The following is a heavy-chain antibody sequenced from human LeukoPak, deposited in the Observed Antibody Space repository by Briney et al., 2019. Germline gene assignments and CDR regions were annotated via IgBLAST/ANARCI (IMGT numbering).Heavy chain of an antibody. J-gene: IGHJ4*02. V-gene: IGHV4-34*01. D-gene: IGHD2-2*01. CDR1: GGSFSGYY. Sequence: SETLSLTCAVYGGSFSGYYWSWLRQPPGKGLEWIGEINHSGSTNYNPSLKSRVTISVDTSKNQFSLKLSSVTAADTAVYYCARILGPYCSSTSCSDYWGQGTLVTVSS. CDR3: ARILGPYCSSTSCSDY. CDR2: INHSGST.